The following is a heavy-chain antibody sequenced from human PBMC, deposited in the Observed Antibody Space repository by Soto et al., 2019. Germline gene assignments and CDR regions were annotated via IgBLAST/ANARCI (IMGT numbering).Heavy chain of an antibody. Sequence: SVKVSCKASGGTFSSYAISWVRQAPGQGLEWMGGIIPIFGTANYAQKFQGRVTITADESTSTAYMELSSLRSEDTAVYYCARYSDDSSGYYGTDDWGQGTLVTGSS. CDR2: IIPIFGTA. D-gene: IGHD3-22*01. CDR1: GGTFSSYA. CDR3: ARYSDDSSGYYGTDD. V-gene: IGHV1-69*13. J-gene: IGHJ4*02.